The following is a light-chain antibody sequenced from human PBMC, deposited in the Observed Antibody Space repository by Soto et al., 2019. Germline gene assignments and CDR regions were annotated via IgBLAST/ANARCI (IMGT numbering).Light chain of an antibody. CDR2: DAS. CDR1: QTVYSSL. CDR3: QQRGKWPST. V-gene: IGKV3-11*01. Sequence: ETVLTQSPGTLSLSPGERSTLSCRAAQTVYSSLSAWYQQKLGQAPRLLIYDASSRAAGVAARFSGSGSATDFTLTISSLEPEDFGVYYCQQRGKWPSTFGPGTKVDIK. J-gene: IGKJ2*02.